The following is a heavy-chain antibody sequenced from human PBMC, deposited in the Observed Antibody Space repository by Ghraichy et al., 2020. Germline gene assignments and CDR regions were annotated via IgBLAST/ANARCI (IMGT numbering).Heavy chain of an antibody. CDR2: ISSNGSVI. V-gene: IGHV3-48*02. J-gene: IGHJ6*02. CDR3: ARDRYCSSTSCSYGMDV. Sequence: GGSLRLSCVSSGFTFSNYNMNWVRQAPGKGLEWVSYISSNGSVIYYADSVKGRFTISRENAKNSLYLQMNSLRDEDTAVYYCARDRYCSSTSCSYGMDVWGQGTTVTVSS. CDR1: GFTFSNYN. D-gene: IGHD2-2*01.